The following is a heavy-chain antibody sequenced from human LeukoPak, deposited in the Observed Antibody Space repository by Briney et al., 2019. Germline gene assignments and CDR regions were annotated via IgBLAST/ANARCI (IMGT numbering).Heavy chain of an antibody. CDR3: ARHPAHYYDSSGYYVFDY. D-gene: IGHD3-22*01. CDR2: IYYSGST. CDR1: GGSISSSSYY. Sequence: SETLSLTCTVSGGSISSSSYYWGWIRQPPGKGLEWIGSIYYSGSTYYNPSLKSRVTISVDTSKNQFSLKLSSVTAADTAVYYCARHPAHYYDSSGYYVFDYWGQGTLVTASS. V-gene: IGHV4-39*01. J-gene: IGHJ4*02.